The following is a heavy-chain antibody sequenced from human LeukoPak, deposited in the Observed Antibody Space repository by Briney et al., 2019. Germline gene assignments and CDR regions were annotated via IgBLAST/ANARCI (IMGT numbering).Heavy chain of an antibody. J-gene: IGHJ5*02. CDR1: GFIFSSYG. Sequence: PGGSLRLSCAASGFIFSSYGMHWVRQAPGKGLEWVTFIRYDGSNKYYRDSVKGRFTISRDNSNNTVYLQMNSLRAEDTAVYYCAKSGGVDSAWGQGTLVTVSS. CDR3: AKSGGVDSA. D-gene: IGHD3-16*01. CDR2: IRYDGSNK. V-gene: IGHV3-30*02.